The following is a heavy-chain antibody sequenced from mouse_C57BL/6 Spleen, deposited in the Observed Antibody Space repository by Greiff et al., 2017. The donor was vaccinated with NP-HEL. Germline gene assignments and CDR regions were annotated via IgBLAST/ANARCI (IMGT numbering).Heavy chain of an antibody. Sequence: VQLQQPGAELVRPGSSVKLSCKASGYTFTSYWMHWVKQRPIQGLEWIGNIDPSDSETHYNQKFKDKATLTVDKSSSTAYMQLSSLTSEDSAVYYCARSRYGTPYAMDYWGQGTSVTVSS. D-gene: IGHD2-10*02. CDR1: GYTFTSYW. V-gene: IGHV1-52*01. CDR3: ARSRYGTPYAMDY. CDR2: IDPSDSET. J-gene: IGHJ4*01.